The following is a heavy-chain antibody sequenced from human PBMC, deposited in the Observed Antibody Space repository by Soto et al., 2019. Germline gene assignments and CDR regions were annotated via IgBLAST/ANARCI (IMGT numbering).Heavy chain of an antibody. CDR3: AKGTGGIQLWLPDY. V-gene: IGHV3-23*01. J-gene: IGHJ4*02. Sequence: GGSLRLSCAASGFTFSSYAMSWVRQAPGKGLEWVSAISGSGGSTYYADSVKGRFTISRDNSKNTLYLQMNSLRAEDTAVYYCAKGTGGIQLWLPDYWGQGTLVTVSS. D-gene: IGHD5-18*01. CDR2: ISGSGGST. CDR1: GFTFSSYA.